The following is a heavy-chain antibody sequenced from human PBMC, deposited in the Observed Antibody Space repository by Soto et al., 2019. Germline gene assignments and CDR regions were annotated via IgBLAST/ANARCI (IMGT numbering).Heavy chain of an antibody. CDR2: IIPISGTA. J-gene: IGHJ4*02. Sequence: SVKVSCKASGGTFSSYAISWVRQAPGQGLEWMGGIIPISGTANYAQMFQGRVTITADESTTTAYMELSSLRSEDTAMYYCARGRSNGGSNGSRDYWGQGTLVTVSS. V-gene: IGHV1-69*13. D-gene: IGHD2-8*01. CDR3: ARGRSNGGSNGSRDY. CDR1: GGTFSSYA.